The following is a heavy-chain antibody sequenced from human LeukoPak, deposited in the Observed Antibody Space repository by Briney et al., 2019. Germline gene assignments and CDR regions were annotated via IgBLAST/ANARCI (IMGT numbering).Heavy chain of an antibody. CDR3: TTESDSGTWGEDYFDY. CDR2: VKSKTAGGAT. J-gene: IGHJ4*02. Sequence: PGGSLRLSCAASGFTSGFTFSDAWMSWIRQAPGKGLEWVGRVKSKTAGGATDYAAPVKGRFTISRDDSKNTLYLQMNSLKTEDTAVYYCTTESDSGTWGEDYFDYWGQGTLVTVSS. CDR1: GFTSGFTFSDAW. V-gene: IGHV3-15*01. D-gene: IGHD1-26*01.